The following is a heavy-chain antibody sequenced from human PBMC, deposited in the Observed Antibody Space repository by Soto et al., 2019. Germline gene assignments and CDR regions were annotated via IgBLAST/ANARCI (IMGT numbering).Heavy chain of an antibody. V-gene: IGHV2-5*02. J-gene: IGHJ4*02. D-gene: IGHD1-1*01. CDR2: IYWDDDK. CDR1: GLSLSTTEVS. CDR3: AHRRSGTTIGGYFDY. Sequence: QITLKESGPTLVKPTQTLTLTCTFSGLSLSTTEVSVAWIRQPPGKALEWLALIYWDDDKRYSPSLKSRFTITRDSSKNQVVLTATSMDPEDTATYYCAHRRSGTTIGGYFDYWGQGTLVTVSS.